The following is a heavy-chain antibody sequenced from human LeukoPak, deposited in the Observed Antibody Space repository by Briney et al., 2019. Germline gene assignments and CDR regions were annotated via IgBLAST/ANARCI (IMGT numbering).Heavy chain of an antibody. CDR1: GFTFSHYW. D-gene: IGHD1-7*01. CDR2: MNQGGSEK. J-gene: IGHJ4*01. CDR3: ARAPSTGTTGY. V-gene: IGHV3-7*01. Sequence: GGSLRLSCAASGFTFSHYWMSWVRQAPGKGLEWVANMNQGGSEKYYVDSVKRRFIISRDNAKNSLYLQVNSLRAEDTAVYYCARAPSTGTTGYWGHGTLVTVSS.